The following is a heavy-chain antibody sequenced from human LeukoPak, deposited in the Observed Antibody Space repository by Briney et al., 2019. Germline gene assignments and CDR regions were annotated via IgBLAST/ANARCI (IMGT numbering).Heavy chain of an antibody. V-gene: IGHV3-48*03. J-gene: IGHJ6*04. CDR2: ISSSGSTI. CDR3: AELGITMIGGV. D-gene: IGHD3-10*02. CDR1: GFTFSSYD. Sequence: GGSLRLSCAASGFTFSSYDMVWVRQAPGKGLEWVSYISSSGSTIYYADSVKGRFTISRDNTKNSLYLQMNSLRAEVTAVYYCAELGITMIGGVWGKGTTVTISS.